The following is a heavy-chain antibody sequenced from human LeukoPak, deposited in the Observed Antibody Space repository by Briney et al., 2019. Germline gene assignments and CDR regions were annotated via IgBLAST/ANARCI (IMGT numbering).Heavy chain of an antibody. CDR1: GFTFSSYG. D-gene: IGHD3-9*01. J-gene: IGHJ6*02. Sequence: GRSLRLSCASSGFTFSSYGMHWVRQAPGKGLEGVAVISYDGCNKYFADSVKGRFTISRDNSKNTLYLQMNSLRAEDTAVYYCAKDFRVRYFDWLFKAGYYYYYGMDVWGQRTTVTVSS. V-gene: IGHV3-30*18. CDR3: AKDFRVRYFDWLFKAGYYYYYGMDV. CDR2: ISYDGCNK.